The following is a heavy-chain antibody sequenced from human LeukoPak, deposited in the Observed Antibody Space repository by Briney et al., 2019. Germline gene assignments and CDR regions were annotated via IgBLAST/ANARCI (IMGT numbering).Heavy chain of an antibody. V-gene: IGHV3-30*02. J-gene: IGHJ4*02. CDR3: AKELMVVTAIED. CDR1: GFTFSSYG. D-gene: IGHD2-21*02. CDR2: IRYDGSNK. Sequence: PGGSLRLSCAASGFTFSSYGMHWVRQAPGKGLEWVAFIRYDGSNKYYADSVKGRFTISRDNSKNTLYLQMNSLRAEDTAVYYCAKELMVVTAIEDWGQGTLVTVSS.